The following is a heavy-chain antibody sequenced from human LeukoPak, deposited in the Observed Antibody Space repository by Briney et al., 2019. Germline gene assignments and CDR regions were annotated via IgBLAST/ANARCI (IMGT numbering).Heavy chain of an antibody. Sequence: GGSLRLSCAASGFTFSSYAMSWVRQAPGRGLEWVLPISGSGGSTYNADSVKGRFTISRDNSKNTLYLQMNSLRAEDTAVYYCAKARFGWVGDAFDIWGQGTMVTVSS. V-gene: IGHV3-23*01. CDR3: AKARFGWVGDAFDI. D-gene: IGHD3-16*01. J-gene: IGHJ3*02. CDR1: GFTFSSYA. CDR2: ISGSGGST.